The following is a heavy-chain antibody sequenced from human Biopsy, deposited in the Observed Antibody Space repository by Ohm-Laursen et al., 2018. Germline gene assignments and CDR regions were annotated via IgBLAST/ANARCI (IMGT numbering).Heavy chain of an antibody. CDR3: ARDGEAKYCRHGVCPSDY. D-gene: IGHD2-8*01. V-gene: IGHV3-21*01. Sequence: SLRLSCAATGFPFHNYAMNWVRQAPRKGLEWVSSISASGNHIYYTDSVKGRFTVSRDNGKNSLDLQMNSLRGEDTAVYYCARDGEAKYCRHGVCPSDYWGQGTLVTVSS. CDR1: GFPFHNYA. J-gene: IGHJ4*02. CDR2: ISASGNHI.